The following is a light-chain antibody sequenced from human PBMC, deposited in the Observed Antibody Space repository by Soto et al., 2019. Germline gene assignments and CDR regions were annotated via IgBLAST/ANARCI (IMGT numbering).Light chain of an antibody. J-gene: IGKJ1*01. CDR3: QQYKNWPLT. V-gene: IGKV3-15*01. CDR1: QSVSSSY. CDR2: GAS. Sequence: IVMTQSPATLSVSPGERATISCRASQSVSSSYLAWYQQKPGQAPRLLIYGASTRATVIPARFSGSGSGTEFTLTISSLQSEDFAVYYCQQYKNWPLTFGQGTKVDIK.